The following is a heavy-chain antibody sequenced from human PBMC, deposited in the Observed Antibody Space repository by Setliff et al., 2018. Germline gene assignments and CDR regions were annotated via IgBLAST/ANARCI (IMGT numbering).Heavy chain of an antibody. J-gene: IGHJ4*02. CDR1: GGSISGASIRSYY. V-gene: IGHV4-61*01. Sequence: SETLSLTCTVSGGSISGASIRSYYWSWIRQPPGKGLEFIGYVYYSGTTNYDPSLKSRVTISVDTSKNQFSLKLSSVTAADTAIYYCARGGTYRYFDYGGQGTLVTVSS. CDR2: VYYSGTT. CDR3: ARGGTYRYFDY.